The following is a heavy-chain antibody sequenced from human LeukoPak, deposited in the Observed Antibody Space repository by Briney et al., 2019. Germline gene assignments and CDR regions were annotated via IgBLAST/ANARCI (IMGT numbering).Heavy chain of an antibody. CDR1: GYTFTSYY. Sequence: GASVKVSCKASGYTFTSYYMHWVRQAPGQGLEWMGIINPSGGSTSYAQKFQGRVTMTRDMSTSTVYMELSSLRSEDTAVYYCARGRPVPEVEYDSSGYYRIGYWGQGTLVAVSS. J-gene: IGHJ4*02. D-gene: IGHD3-22*01. V-gene: IGHV1-46*01. CDR3: ARGRPVPEVEYDSSGYYRIGY. CDR2: INPSGGST.